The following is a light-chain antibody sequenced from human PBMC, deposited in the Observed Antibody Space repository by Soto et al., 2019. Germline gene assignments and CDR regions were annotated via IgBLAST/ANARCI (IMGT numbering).Light chain of an antibody. J-gene: IGLJ2*01. V-gene: IGLV1-40*01. CDR1: SSNIGAGYD. CDR2: GNT. Sequence: QSVLTQPPSVSGAPGQRVTISCTGSSSNIGAGYDVHWYQHLPGTAPKLLIYGNTNRPSGVPDRFSGSKSDTSASLAITGLQPEDEADYYCQSYDSSLSVVFGGGTQLTVL. CDR3: QSYDSSLSVV.